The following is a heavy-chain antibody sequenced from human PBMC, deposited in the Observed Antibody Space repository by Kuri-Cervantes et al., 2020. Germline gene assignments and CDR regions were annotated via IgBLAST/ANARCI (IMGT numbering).Heavy chain of an antibody. CDR2: MHHDGSNK. D-gene: IGHD4-23*01. CDR3: ARDSQRWTQGGID. J-gene: IGHJ4*02. CDR1: GGSISSSS. Sequence: GGSLRLSCTVSGGSISSSSNYWVWIRQPPGKGLEWVAFMHHDGSNKNIADSVKGRFTISRDNSKNTLYLQMNSLRADDTAVYYCARDSQRWTQGGIDWGQGTLVTVSS. V-gene: IGHV3-30*02.